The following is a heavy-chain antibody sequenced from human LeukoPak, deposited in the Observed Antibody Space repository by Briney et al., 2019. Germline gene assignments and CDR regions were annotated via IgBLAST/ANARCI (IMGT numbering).Heavy chain of an antibody. J-gene: IGHJ4*02. V-gene: IGHV4-59*01. CDR1: GGSISSYY. Sequence: PSETLSLTCTVSGGSISSYYWSWIRQPPGKGLEWIGYIYYSGSTNYNPSLKSRVTISVGTSKNQFSLKLSSVTAADTAVYYCARSTGDILTGYRTYYFDYWGQGTLVTVSS. D-gene: IGHD3-9*01. CDR2: IYYSGST. CDR3: ARSTGDILTGYRTYYFDY.